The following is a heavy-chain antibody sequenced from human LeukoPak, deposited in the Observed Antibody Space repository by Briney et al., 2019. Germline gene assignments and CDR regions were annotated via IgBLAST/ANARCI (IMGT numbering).Heavy chain of an antibody. D-gene: IGHD2-2*01. CDR2: ISGSDGGT. CDR1: GFTFSNYA. V-gene: IGHV3-23*01. Sequence: GGSLRLSCAASGFTFSNYAMNWVRQAPGKGLEWVSGISGSDGGTSYADSVKGRFTISRDNSENTLYLQMNSLRAEDTAIFYCAKVSGSSSSSLDYWGQGTLVTVSS. J-gene: IGHJ4*02. CDR3: AKVSGSSSSSLDY.